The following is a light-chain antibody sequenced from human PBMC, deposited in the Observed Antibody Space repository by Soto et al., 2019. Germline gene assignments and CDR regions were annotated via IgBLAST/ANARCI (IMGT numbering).Light chain of an antibody. J-gene: IGLJ1*01. Sequence: QSVLTQPASVSGSPGQSITISCTGTSSDVGGYEYVSWYQQHPGKAPKRIIYDVRDRPSGVSNRFSGSKSGNTASLAISGLQAEDEADYYCSSYTTSSPLGVFGTGTKVTVL. V-gene: IGLV2-14*03. CDR3: SSYTTSSPLGV. CDR2: DVR. CDR1: SSDVGGYEY.